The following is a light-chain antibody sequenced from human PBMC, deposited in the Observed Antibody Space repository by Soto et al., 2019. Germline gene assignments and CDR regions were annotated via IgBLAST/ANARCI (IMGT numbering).Light chain of an antibody. J-gene: IGKJ5*01. Sequence: DIQMTQSPSFRSASAVERVTILCRASQSISNSLHWYQQKPGKAPKLLIYAASKLESGVPSRFGGSGSGTDFTLTISSLQPEDFATYYCQQSYRNPRTFGLGTRLEIK. CDR3: QQSYRNPRT. CDR2: AAS. V-gene: IGKV1-39*01. CDR1: QSISNS.